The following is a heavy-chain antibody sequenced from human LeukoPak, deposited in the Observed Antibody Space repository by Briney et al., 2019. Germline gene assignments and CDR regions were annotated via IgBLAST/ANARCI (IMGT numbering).Heavy chain of an antibody. Sequence: SETLSLTCTVSGGSISSSSYYWGWIRQPPGKGLEWIGSIYYSGSTYYNPSLKSRVTISVDTSKNQFSLKLSSVTAADTAVYYCARLGPEQYGSGNSFDYWGQGTLVTVSS. J-gene: IGHJ4*02. CDR2: IYYSGST. CDR3: ARLGPEQYGSGNSFDY. D-gene: IGHD3-10*01. V-gene: IGHV4-39*01. CDR1: GGSISSSSYY.